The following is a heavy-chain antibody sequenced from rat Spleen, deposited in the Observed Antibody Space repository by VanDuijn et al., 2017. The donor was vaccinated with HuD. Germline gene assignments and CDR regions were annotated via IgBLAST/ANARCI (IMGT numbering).Heavy chain of an antibody. J-gene: IGHJ2*01. Sequence: QVQLKESGPGLVQPSQTLSLTCTVSGFSLTSYNVHWVRQPPGKGLEWIAAISSGGSTYYNSALKSRLSISRDTSKSQVFLKMNSLQTEDTAMYFCARPGGDYWGQGVMVTVSS. D-gene: IGHD1-4*01. CDR1: GFSLTSYN. V-gene: IGHV2-6*01. CDR2: ISSGGST. CDR3: ARPGGDY.